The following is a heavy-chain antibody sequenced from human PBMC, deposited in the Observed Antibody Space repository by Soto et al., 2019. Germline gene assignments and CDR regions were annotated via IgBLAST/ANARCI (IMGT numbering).Heavy chain of an antibody. V-gene: IGHV1-69*02. CDR3: VRLDYGDYGWFDP. D-gene: IGHD4-17*01. CDR1: GGTFSSYT. Sequence: QVQLVQSGAEVKKPGSSVKVSCKASGGTFSSYTFTWVRQAPGQGLEWLGRIVPILSLANYTQKFQGRVTITADKSTSTVYMELNNLRSEDTAVYYCVRLDYGDYGWFDPWGQGTLVTVSS. J-gene: IGHJ5*02. CDR2: IVPILSLA.